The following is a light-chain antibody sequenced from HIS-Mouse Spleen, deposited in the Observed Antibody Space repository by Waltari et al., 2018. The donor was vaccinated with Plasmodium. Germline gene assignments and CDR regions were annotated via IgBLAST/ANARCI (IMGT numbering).Light chain of an antibody. CDR2: EGS. CDR3: CSYAGSSTFVV. J-gene: IGLJ2*01. CDR1: SSDVGSYNL. Sequence: QSALTQPASVSGSPGQSITISCTGTSSDVGSYNLVSWYQQHPGKAPKPMIYEGSKRASGVSNRFAGSKSGNTASLAISGLQAADEADYYGCSYAGSSTFVVFGGGTKLTVL. V-gene: IGLV2-23*03.